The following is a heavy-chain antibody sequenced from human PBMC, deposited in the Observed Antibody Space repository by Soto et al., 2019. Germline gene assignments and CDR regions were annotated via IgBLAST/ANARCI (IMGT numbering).Heavy chain of an antibody. CDR3: AAPTGTTDAFDI. V-gene: IGHV4-34*01. Sequence: QVQLQQWGAGLLKPSETLSLTCAVYGGSFSGYYWSWIRLPPGKGLEWIGEINHSGSTNYNPSLKSRVTISVDTSKNQFSLKLSSVTAADTAVYYCAAPTGTTDAFDIWGQGTMVTVSS. J-gene: IGHJ3*02. CDR2: INHSGST. D-gene: IGHD1-1*01. CDR1: GGSFSGYY.